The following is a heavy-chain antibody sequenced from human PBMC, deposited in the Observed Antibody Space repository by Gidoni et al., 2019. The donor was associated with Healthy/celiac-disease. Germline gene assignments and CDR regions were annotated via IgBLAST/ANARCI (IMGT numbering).Heavy chain of an antibody. J-gene: IGHJ4*02. CDR2: IYYSGST. D-gene: IGHD3-10*02. CDR1: GGPPSIGSYY. V-gene: IGHV4-61*01. CDR3: ARSPPGMLGFNFDY. Sequence: QVQLQASGPGLVTPSATLSLTCTFSGGPPSIGSYYGSWIRQPPGKGLGGIGYIYYSGSTNYNPSLKSRVTISVDTSKNQFSLKLSSVTAADTAVYYCARSPPGMLGFNFDYWGQGTLVTVSS.